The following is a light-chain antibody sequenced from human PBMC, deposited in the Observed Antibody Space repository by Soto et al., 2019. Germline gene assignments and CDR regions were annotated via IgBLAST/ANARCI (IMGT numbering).Light chain of an antibody. Sequence: IELTQSPDTLSLSPGERATLSCRTSETVSDSQLAWYQQKPGQAPRLLIYSVSTRSTGIADRFSGSGSGTEFTLTISSLQPDDFATYYCQHYNSYSEAFGQGTKVDIK. V-gene: IGKV3-20*01. CDR1: ETVSDSQ. CDR3: QHYNSYSEA. J-gene: IGKJ1*01. CDR2: SVS.